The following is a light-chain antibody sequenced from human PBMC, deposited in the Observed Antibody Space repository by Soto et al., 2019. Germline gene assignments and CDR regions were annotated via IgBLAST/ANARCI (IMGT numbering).Light chain of an antibody. CDR2: GAS. V-gene: IGKV3-20*01. CDR1: QSLSKTY. Sequence: EIVLTQSPGTLSLSPGERATLSCRASQSLSKTYLAWYQHKPGQAPRLLIYGASSRAAGIPDRFSGSGSGTDFTLTISRLEPEDFAVYYCQQYGRTFGQGTKLEIK. CDR3: QQYGRT. J-gene: IGKJ1*01.